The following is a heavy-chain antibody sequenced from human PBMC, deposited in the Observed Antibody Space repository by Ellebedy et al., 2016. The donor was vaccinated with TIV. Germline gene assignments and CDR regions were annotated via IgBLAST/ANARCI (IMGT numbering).Heavy chain of an antibody. CDR3: ARGRAGLYDY. CDR1: GYTFTAYY. V-gene: IGHV1-8*02. Sequence: ASVKVSCXASGYTFTAYYMHWVRQATGQGLEWMGWMNPSIGNTGYAQKFQDRVTMTRNTSISTAYMELSGLRSEDTAVYYCARGRAGLYDYWGQGALVTVSS. D-gene: IGHD3/OR15-3a*01. CDR2: MNPSIGNT. J-gene: IGHJ4*02.